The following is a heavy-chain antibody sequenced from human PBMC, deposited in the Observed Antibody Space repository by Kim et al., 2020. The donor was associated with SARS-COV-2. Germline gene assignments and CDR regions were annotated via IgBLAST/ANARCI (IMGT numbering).Heavy chain of an antibody. CDR1: GFTFSSYG. CDR3: AKDFVRVFSSDAFDI. J-gene: IGHJ3*02. CDR2: ISYDGSNK. V-gene: IGHV3-30*18. Sequence: GGSLRLSCAASGFTFSSYGMHWVRQAPGKGLEWVAVISYDGSNKYYADSVKGRFTISRDNSKNTLYLQMNSLRAEDTAVYYCAKDFVRVFSSDAFDIWGQGTMVTVSS. D-gene: IGHD3-16*02.